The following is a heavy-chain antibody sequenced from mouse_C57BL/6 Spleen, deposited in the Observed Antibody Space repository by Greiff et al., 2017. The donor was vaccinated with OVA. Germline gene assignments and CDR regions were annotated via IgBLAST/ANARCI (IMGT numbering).Heavy chain of an antibody. D-gene: IGHD1-1*01. CDR3: ARGGSSYVFGG. Sequence: EVMLVESGGGLVKPGGSLKLSCAASGFTFSDYGMHWVRQAPEQGLEWVAYISSGSSTIYYADTVKGRFTISRDNAKNTLFLQMTSLRSEDTDMYYCARGGSSYVFGGWGTGTTVTVAS. CDR2: ISSGSSTI. J-gene: IGHJ1*03. V-gene: IGHV5-17*01. CDR1: GFTFSDYG.